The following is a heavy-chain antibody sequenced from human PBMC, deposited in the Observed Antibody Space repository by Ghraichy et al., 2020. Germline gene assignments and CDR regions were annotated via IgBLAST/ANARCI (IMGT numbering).Heavy chain of an antibody. CDR1: GYTFSNNG. V-gene: IGHV1-18*01. CDR2: INPYNGNT. J-gene: IGHJ3*02. D-gene: IGHD6-13*01. Sequence: ASVKVSCKASGYTFSNNGISWVRQAPGQGLEWVGWINPYNGNTNYAQKLQGRVAMTTDTSTSTAYMELRSLRSDDTAVYYCARNDLAAAAGPFDIWGQGTMVTVSS. CDR3: ARNDLAAAAGPFDI.